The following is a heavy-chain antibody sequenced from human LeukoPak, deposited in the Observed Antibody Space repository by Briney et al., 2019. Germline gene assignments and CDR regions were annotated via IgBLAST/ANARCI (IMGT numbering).Heavy chain of an antibody. CDR3: ARGRSLWFGESVDY. J-gene: IGHJ4*02. D-gene: IGHD3-10*01. V-gene: IGHV1-8*01. Sequence: GASVKVSCKASGYTFTSYDINWVRQATGQGLEWMGWMNPDSGNTGYAQKFQGRVTMTRNTSISTAYMELSSLRSEDTAVYYCARGRSLWFGESVDYWGQGTLVTVSS. CDR1: GYTFTSYD. CDR2: MNPDSGNT.